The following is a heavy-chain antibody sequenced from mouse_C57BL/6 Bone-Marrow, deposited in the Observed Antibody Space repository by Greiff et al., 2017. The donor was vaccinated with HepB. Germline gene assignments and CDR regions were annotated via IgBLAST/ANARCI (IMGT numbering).Heavy chain of an antibody. J-gene: IGHJ3*01. V-gene: IGHV1-82*01. CDR3: ARSTGCFAY. CDR1: GYAFSSSW. CDR2: IYPGDGDT. D-gene: IGHD4-1*02. Sequence: QVQLKESGPELVKPGASVKISCKASGYAFSSSWMNWVKQRPGKGLEWIGRIYPGDGDTNYNGKFKGKATLTADKSSSTAYIQLSSLTSEDSAVYFCARSTGCFAYWGQGTLVTVSA.